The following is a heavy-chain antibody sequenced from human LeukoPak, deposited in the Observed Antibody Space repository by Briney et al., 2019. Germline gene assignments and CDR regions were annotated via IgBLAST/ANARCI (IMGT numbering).Heavy chain of an antibody. D-gene: IGHD3-10*01. V-gene: IGHV3-30*01. CDR1: GFTFSDYA. CDR2: LPYDGSKK. J-gene: IGHJ6*03. Sequence: GRSLRLSCVASGFTFSDYAIHWVRQAPGKGLEWVAVLPYDGSKKNYADSVKGRFTISRDNSKNTLFLQMDTLRVEDTAVYYCARGGSGSYYYYYYYMDVGGKGTTVTVSS. CDR3: ARGGSGSYYYYYYYMDV.